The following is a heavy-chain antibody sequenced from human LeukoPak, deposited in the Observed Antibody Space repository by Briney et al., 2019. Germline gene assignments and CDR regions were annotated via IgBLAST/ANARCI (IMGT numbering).Heavy chain of an antibody. J-gene: IGHJ6*03. CDR3: AREGAARPNYYYYMDV. D-gene: IGHD6-6*01. Sequence: GGSLRLSCAASGFTFSSYAMHWVRQAPGKGLEYVSAISSNGGSTYYANSVKGRFTISRDNSKNTLYLQMGSLRAEDMAVYYCAREGAARPNYYYYMDVWGKGTTVTVSS. V-gene: IGHV3-64*01. CDR2: ISSNGGST. CDR1: GFTFSSYA.